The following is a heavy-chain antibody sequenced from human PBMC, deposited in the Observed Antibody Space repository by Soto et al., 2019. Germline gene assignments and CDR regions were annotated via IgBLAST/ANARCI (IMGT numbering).Heavy chain of an antibody. D-gene: IGHD1-1*01. Sequence: DVQLVESGGGLIQPGESLRLSCAASGFTISGKKYVAWVRQAPGRGMEWVSALYDLDGSFYAASVKGRFTTSSDSSKPTVYLRMNNLSPDDTAVYYCETWHEREHAYDVWGQGTTVTVSS. CDR2: LYDLDGS. CDR3: ETWHEREHAYDV. J-gene: IGHJ3*01. CDR1: GFTISGKKY. V-gene: IGHV3-53*01.